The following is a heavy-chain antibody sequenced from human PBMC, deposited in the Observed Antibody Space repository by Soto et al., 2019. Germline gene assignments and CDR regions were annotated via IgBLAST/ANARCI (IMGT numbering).Heavy chain of an antibody. J-gene: IGHJ4*01. Sequence: GGSLRLSCAASGFRFSGFWMHWVRQGPLKGLVWVSRVSGDDTSRNYADSVKGRFAVSRDNARNTVYLQMTSLTAEDTAVYYCATSLSGDPYPLDYWGPGTLVTVSS. V-gene: IGHV3-74*01. D-gene: IGHD7-27*01. CDR3: ATSLSGDPYPLDY. CDR2: VSGDDTSR. CDR1: GFRFSGFW.